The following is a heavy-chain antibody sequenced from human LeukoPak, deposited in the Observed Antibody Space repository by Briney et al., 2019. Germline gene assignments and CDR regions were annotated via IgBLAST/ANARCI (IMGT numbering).Heavy chain of an antibody. Sequence: PGGSLRLSCAASGFTFSSYGMSWVRQAPGKGLEWVSAISGNGGSTYYADSVKGRFTISRDNSKNTLYLQMNSLRAEDTAVYYCAKVGDYYGSGSYYHYYYYMDVWGKGTTVTISS. D-gene: IGHD3-10*01. CDR1: GFTFSSYG. CDR3: AKVGDYYGSGSYYHYYYYMDV. J-gene: IGHJ6*03. CDR2: ISGNGGST. V-gene: IGHV3-23*01.